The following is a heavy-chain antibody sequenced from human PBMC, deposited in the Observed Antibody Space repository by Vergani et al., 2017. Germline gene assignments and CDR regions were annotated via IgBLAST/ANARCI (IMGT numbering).Heavy chain of an antibody. CDR2: INHSGST. CDR3: ARYSAYYYYGMDV. V-gene: IGHV4-4*02. J-gene: IGHJ6*02. CDR1: GGSISSSNW. Sequence: QVQLQESGPGLVKPSGTLSLTCAVSGGSISSSNWWSWVRQPPGKGLEWIGEINHSGSTNYNPSLKSRVTISVDTSKNQFSLKLSSVTAADTAVYYCARYSAYYYYGMDVWGQGTTVTVSS. D-gene: IGHD6-13*01.